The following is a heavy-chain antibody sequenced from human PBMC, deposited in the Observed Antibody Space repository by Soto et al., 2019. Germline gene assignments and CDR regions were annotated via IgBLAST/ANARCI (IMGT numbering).Heavy chain of an antibody. J-gene: IGHJ4*02. D-gene: IGHD3-10*01. CDR2: IYSGGST. Sequence: GGSLRLSCAASGFTVSSNYMSWVRQAPGKGLEWVSVIYSGGSTYYADSVKGRFTISRDNSKNTLYLQMNSLRAEDTAVYYCAKDPRGVITHPFDYWGQGTPVTVSS. CDR1: GFTVSSNY. CDR3: AKDPRGVITHPFDY. V-gene: IGHV3-53*01.